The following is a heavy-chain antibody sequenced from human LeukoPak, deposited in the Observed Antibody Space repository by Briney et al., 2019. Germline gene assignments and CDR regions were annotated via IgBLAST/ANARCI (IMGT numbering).Heavy chain of an antibody. V-gene: IGHV3-48*01. D-gene: IGHD3-22*01. CDR1: GFTFSSYS. CDR3: AKDRSYYYDSSGYYPD. CDR2: ISSSSSTI. Sequence: GGSLRLSCAASGFTFSSYSMNWVRQAPGKGLEWVSYISSSSSTIYYADSVKGRFTISRDNAKNSLYLQMNSLRAEDTAVYYCAKDRSYYYDSSGYYPDWGQGTLVTVSS. J-gene: IGHJ4*02.